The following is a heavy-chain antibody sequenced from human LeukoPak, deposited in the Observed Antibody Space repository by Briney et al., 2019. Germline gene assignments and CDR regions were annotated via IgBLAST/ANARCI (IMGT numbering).Heavy chain of an antibody. Sequence: GGSLRLSCAASGFTFSSYSMNWVRQAPVKGLEWVSYISSSSSTIYYADSVKGRFTISRDNAKNSLYLQMNSLRDEDTAVYYCARGNDFWSGYYSSFDYWGQGTLVTVSS. CDR1: GFTFSSYS. CDR3: ARGNDFWSGYYSSFDY. CDR2: ISSSSSTI. D-gene: IGHD3-3*01. V-gene: IGHV3-48*02. J-gene: IGHJ4*02.